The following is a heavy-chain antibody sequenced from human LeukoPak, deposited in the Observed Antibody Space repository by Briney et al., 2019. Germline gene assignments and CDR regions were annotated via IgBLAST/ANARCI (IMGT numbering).Heavy chain of an antibody. Sequence: SVKVSCMASGFTFTSSAMQWVRQARGQRLEWIGWIVVGSGNTNYAQKFQERVTITRDMSTSTAYMELSSLRSEDTAVYYCAAYCGGDCLNDYWGQGTLVTVSS. D-gene: IGHD2-21*01. CDR3: AAYCGGDCLNDY. CDR1: GFTFTSSA. V-gene: IGHV1-58*02. CDR2: IVVGSGNT. J-gene: IGHJ4*02.